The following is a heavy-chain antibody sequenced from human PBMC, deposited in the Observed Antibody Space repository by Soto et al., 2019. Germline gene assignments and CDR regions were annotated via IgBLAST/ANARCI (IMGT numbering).Heavy chain of an antibody. D-gene: IGHD3-22*01. Sequence: SETLSLTCTVSCGSISSYYWSWIRQPPGKGLEWIGYIYYSGSTNYNPSLKSRVTISVDTPKNQFSLKLSSVTAADTAVYYCASLSDDSSGYYSDYWGQGTLVIVSS. CDR1: CGSISSYY. J-gene: IGHJ4*02. CDR2: IYYSGST. CDR3: ASLSDDSSGYYSDY. V-gene: IGHV4-59*01.